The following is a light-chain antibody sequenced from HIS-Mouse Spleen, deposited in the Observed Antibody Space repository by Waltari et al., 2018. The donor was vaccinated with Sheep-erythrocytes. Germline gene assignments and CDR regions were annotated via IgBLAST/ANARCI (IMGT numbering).Light chain of an antibody. J-gene: IGLJ1*01. CDR2: DVS. CDR1: SSDVGGDNY. Sequence: QSALTQPRSVSGSPGQSVTISCTGTSSDVGGDNYVSWYQQRPGKAPKLMIYDVSKRPSGVPDRFSGSKSGNTASLTISGLQAEDEADYYCCSYAGSYNHVFATGTKVTVL. V-gene: IGLV2-11*01. CDR3: CSYAGSYNHV.